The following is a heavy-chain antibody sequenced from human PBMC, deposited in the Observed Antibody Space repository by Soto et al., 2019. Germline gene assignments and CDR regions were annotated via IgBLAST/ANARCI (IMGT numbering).Heavy chain of an antibody. J-gene: IGHJ6*02. V-gene: IGHV2-5*02. Sequence: QITLKESGPTLVKPTQTLTLTCTFSGFSLSTSGVGVGWIRQPPGKALEWLALIYWDDDKRYSPSLKSRITTTKEHPKNQVGLTMTNMDPVDTATYYCAHRLNDYYYYGMDVWGQGTTVTVSS. CDR2: IYWDDDK. CDR1: GFSLSTSGVG. CDR3: AHRLNDYYYYGMDV.